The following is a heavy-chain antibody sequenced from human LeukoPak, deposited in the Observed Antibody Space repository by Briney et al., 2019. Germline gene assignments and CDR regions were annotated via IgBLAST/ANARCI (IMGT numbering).Heavy chain of an antibody. CDR3: AREITSSTSPNWLDP. Sequence: SETLSLTCTVSGGSISSYYWSWIRQPPGKGLEWIGYIYYSGSTNYNPSLKSRVTISVDTSKNQFSLKLSSVTAADTAVYYCAREITSSTSPNWLDPWGQGTLVTVSS. CDR1: GGSISSYY. CDR2: IYYSGST. D-gene: IGHD2-2*01. J-gene: IGHJ5*02. V-gene: IGHV4-59*08.